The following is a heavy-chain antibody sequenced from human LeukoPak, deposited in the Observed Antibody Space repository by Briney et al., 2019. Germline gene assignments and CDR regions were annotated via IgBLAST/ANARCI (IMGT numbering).Heavy chain of an antibody. CDR1: GFTFSSYA. J-gene: IGHJ4*02. D-gene: IGHD3-10*01. V-gene: IGHV3-15*01. Sequence: GGSLRLSCAASGFTFSSYAMSWVRQAPGKGLEWVGRIKSKTDGGTTDYAAPVKGRFTISRDDSKNTLYLQMNSLKTEDTAVYYCTTVPLLLWFGELLHDYWGQGTLVTVSS. CDR3: TTVPLLLWFGELLHDY. CDR2: IKSKTDGGTT.